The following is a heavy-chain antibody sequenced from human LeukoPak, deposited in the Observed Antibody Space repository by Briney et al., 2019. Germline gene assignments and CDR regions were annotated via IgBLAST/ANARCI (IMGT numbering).Heavy chain of an antibody. CDR1: GGSIITDY. V-gene: IGHV4-59*12. CDR3: AREDYDSSGYYYGNDY. CDR2: IYYSGST. D-gene: IGHD3-22*01. J-gene: IGHJ4*02. Sequence: PSETLSLTCTVSGGSIITDYWSWIRQPPGKGLEWIGYIYYSGSTNYNPSLKSRVTISVDTSKNQFSLKLSSVTAADTAVYYCAREDYDSSGYYYGNDYWGQGTLVTVSS.